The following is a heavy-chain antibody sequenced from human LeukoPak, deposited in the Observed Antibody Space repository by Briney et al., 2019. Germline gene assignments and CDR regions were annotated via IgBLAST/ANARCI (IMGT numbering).Heavy chain of an antibody. CDR3: ARVRYSGYGPLGGFDY. V-gene: IGHV4-59*01. CDR2: IYYSGST. Sequence: PSETLSLTCTVSGGSISSYYWSWIRQPPGKGLEWIGYIYYSGSTNYNPSLKSRVTISVDTSKNQFSLKLSSVTAADTAVYYCARVRYSGYGPLGGFDYWGQGTLVTVSS. J-gene: IGHJ4*02. CDR1: GGSISSYY. D-gene: IGHD5-12*01.